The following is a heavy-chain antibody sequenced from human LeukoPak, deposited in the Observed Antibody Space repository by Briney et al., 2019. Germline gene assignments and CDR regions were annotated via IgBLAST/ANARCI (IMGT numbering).Heavy chain of an antibody. D-gene: IGHD6-13*01. J-gene: IGHJ3*02. V-gene: IGHV5-51*01. CDR2: IYPGDSDT. Sequence: GESLKISCKGSGYSFTSYWIGWVRQMPGKGLEWMGIIYPGDSDTRYSPSFQGQVTISADKSISTAYLQWSSLKASDTTMFYCARHRQQLVRYDAFDIWGQGTRATVSA. CDR1: GYSFTSYW. CDR3: ARHRQQLVRYDAFDI.